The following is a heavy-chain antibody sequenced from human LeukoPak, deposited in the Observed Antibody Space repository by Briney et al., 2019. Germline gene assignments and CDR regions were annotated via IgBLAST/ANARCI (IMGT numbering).Heavy chain of an antibody. V-gene: IGHV4-34*01. CDR1: GGSFSGYY. CDR3: ARGASVGVTNY. CDR2: INHSGST. D-gene: IGHD1-26*01. Sequence: SETLSLTCAVYGGSFSGYYWSWIRQPPGKGLEWIGEINHSGSTNYNPSLKSRVTISVDTSKNQFSLKLSSVTAADTAVYYCARGASVGVTNYWGQGTLVTVSS. J-gene: IGHJ4*02.